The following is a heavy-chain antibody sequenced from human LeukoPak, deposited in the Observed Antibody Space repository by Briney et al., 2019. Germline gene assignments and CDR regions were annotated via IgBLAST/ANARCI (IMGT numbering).Heavy chain of an antibody. Sequence: AASVKVSCKASGYTFTSYGISWVRQAPGQGLEWMGWISAYNGNTNYAQKLQGRVTMTTDTSTSTAYMELRSLRSDDTAVYYCARGFTIFGVVMGPPQYWGQGTLVTVSS. J-gene: IGHJ4*02. CDR2: ISAYNGNT. CDR1: GYTFTSYG. V-gene: IGHV1-18*01. CDR3: ARGFTIFGVVMGPPQY. D-gene: IGHD3-3*01.